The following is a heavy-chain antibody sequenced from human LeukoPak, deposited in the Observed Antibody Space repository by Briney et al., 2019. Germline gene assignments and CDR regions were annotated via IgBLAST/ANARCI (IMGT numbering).Heavy chain of an antibody. CDR1: GGSISIYY. Sequence: SETLSLTSTVSGGSISIYYWSWIRQPPGKGLEWLGYVYNSGSTDYNPSLKSRVTISADTSKNQFSLKLSSVTAADTAVYYCVRDRELFYWGQGTLVTVSS. V-gene: IGHV4-59*01. J-gene: IGHJ4*02. CDR3: VRDRELFY. D-gene: IGHD1-7*01. CDR2: VYNSGST.